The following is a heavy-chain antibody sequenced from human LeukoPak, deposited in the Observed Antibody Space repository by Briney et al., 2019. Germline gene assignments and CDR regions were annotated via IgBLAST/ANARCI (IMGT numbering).Heavy chain of an antibody. CDR2: IWYDGSNK. V-gene: IGHV3-33*01. D-gene: IGHD2-15*01. J-gene: IGHJ3*02. CDR3: AREDIVVVVAATGPGAFDI. Sequence: PGGSLRLSCAASGFTFSSYGMHWVRQAPGKGLEWVAVIWYDGSNKYYADSVKGRFTISRDNSKNTLYLQMNSLRAEDTAVYYCAREDIVVVVAATGPGAFDIWGQGTMVTVSS. CDR1: GFTFSSYG.